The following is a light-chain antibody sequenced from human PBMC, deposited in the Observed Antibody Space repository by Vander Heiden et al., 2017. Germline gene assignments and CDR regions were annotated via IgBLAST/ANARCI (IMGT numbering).Light chain of an antibody. Sequence: AIQMTQSPSSLSASVGDRVTITCRASQGIRNDLGWYQQKPGKAPKLLIYAASSLQSAVPSRFSGSGSGTDFTLTISSLQPEDFATYYCRQDDNYAPTFGQGTKVEIK. V-gene: IGKV1-6*01. CDR2: AAS. CDR3: RQDDNYAPT. CDR1: QGIRND. J-gene: IGKJ1*01.